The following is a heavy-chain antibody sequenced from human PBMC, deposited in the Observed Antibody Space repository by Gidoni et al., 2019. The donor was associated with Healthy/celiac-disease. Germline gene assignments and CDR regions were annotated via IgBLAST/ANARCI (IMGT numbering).Heavy chain of an antibody. D-gene: IGHD5-18*01. CDR1: GFTVSSNY. V-gene: IGHV3-66*02. CDR3: ARGPHTAMAPGCLDY. CDR2: IYSGGST. J-gene: IGHJ4*02. Sequence: EVQLVESGGGLVQPGGSLRLSCAASGFTVSSNYMSWVRQAPGKGLEWVSVIYSGGSTYYADSVKGRFTISRDNSKNALYLQMNSLRAEDTAVYYCARGPHTAMAPGCLDYWGQGTLVTVSS.